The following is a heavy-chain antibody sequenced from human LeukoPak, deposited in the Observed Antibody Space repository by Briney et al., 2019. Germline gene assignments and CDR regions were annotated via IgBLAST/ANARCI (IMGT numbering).Heavy chain of an antibody. CDR3: ARETVVVTDSGSFDY. Sequence: PGGSLRLSCAASEFTFSSYNMNWVRQAPGKGLEWVSSISSSSKYIYYADSVKGRFTISRDNAKNSLYLQMNSLRAEDTAVYYCARETVVVTDSGSFDYWGQGTLVTVSS. D-gene: IGHD2-21*02. CDR1: EFTFSSYN. V-gene: IGHV3-21*01. CDR2: ISSSSKYI. J-gene: IGHJ4*02.